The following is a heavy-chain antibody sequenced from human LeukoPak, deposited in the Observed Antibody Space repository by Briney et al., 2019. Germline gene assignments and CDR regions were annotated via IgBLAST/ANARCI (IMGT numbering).Heavy chain of an antibody. CDR1: GFTFSSYW. CDR3: ARVGAMATIDY. Sequence: PGGSLRLSCAASGFTFSSYWMHWVRQAPGKGLVWVSRINSDGSSTSYADSVKGRFTISRGNAKNTLYLQMNSLRAEDTAVYYCARVGAMATIDYWGQGTLVTVSS. CDR2: INSDGSST. J-gene: IGHJ4*02. V-gene: IGHV3-74*01. D-gene: IGHD5-24*01.